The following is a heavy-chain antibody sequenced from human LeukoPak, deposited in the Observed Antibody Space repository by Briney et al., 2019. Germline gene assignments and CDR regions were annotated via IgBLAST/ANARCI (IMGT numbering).Heavy chain of an antibody. D-gene: IGHD6-13*01. CDR2: VNNDGSTT. CDR1: GFTFSSYW. V-gene: IGHV3-74*01. Sequence: GGSLRLSCAASGFTFSSYWMHWVRQAPGKGLVWVSRVNNDGSTTNYTDSVKGRFTISRDNTKNTLYLQMNSLRAEDTAVYFCLAAAGTIGWGQGTLVTVSS. J-gene: IGHJ4*02. CDR3: LAAAGTIG.